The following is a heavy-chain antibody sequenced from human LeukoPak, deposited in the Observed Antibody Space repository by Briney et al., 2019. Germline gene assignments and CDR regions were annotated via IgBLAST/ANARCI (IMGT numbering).Heavy chain of an antibody. CDR2: IYYSGST. J-gene: IGHJ1*01. Sequence: SETLSLTCTVSGGSISSYYWSWIRQPPGKGLEWIGYIYYSGSTNYNPSLKSRVTISVDTSKNQFSLKLSSVTAADTAVYYCASRAVAGTPRAEYFQHWGQGTLVTVSS. V-gene: IGHV4-59*08. CDR3: ASRAVAGTPRAEYFQH. D-gene: IGHD6-19*01. CDR1: GGSISSYY.